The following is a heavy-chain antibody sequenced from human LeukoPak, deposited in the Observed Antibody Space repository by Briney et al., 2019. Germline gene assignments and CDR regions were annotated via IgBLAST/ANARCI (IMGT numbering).Heavy chain of an antibody. CDR1: GFTFSDYY. D-gene: IGHD3-16*01. J-gene: IGHJ3*02. Sequence: GGSLRLSCAASGFTFSDYYMGWIRQAPGKGLEWISYISRTIYYADSVKGRFTISRDSAKNSLYLQMNSLRAEDTAVYYCARRIWGADSQSHTFDIWGQGAMVTVSS. CDR3: ARRIWGADSQSHTFDI. V-gene: IGHV3-11*01. CDR2: ISRTI.